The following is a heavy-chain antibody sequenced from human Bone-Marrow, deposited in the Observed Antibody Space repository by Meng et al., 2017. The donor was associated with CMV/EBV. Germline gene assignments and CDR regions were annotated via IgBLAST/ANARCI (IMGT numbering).Heavy chain of an antibody. J-gene: IGHJ4*02. CDR3: ATLSRGSSQIFDY. V-gene: IGHV4-39*01. Sequence: SETLSLTCTVSGGSISSTNYYWAWIRQSPGKGLEWIGSIFYSGSTYDNPSLKSRVTISVDTSKNQFSLKLTSVTAADTAVYYCATLSRGSSQIFDYWGQETLVTVSS. D-gene: IGHD6-6*01. CDR2: IFYSGST. CDR1: GGSISSTNYY.